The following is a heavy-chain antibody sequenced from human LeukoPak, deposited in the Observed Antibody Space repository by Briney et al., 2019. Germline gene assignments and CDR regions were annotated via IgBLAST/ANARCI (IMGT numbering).Heavy chain of an antibody. Sequence: GESLQISCKGSGYSFTSYWIGWVRQMPGKGLEWMGIIYPGDSDTRYSPSFQGQVTISADKSISTAYLQWSSLKASDTAMYYCARGSSGYYSRWMVDYWGQGTLVTVSS. CDR3: ARGSSGYYSRWMVDY. D-gene: IGHD6-19*01. CDR1: GYSFTSYW. J-gene: IGHJ4*02. V-gene: IGHV5-51*01. CDR2: IYPGDSDT.